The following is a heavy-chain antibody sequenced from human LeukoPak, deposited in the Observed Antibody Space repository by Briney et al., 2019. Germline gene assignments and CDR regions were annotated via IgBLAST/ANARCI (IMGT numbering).Heavy chain of an antibody. CDR3: ARDPPPGIVGATDY. D-gene: IGHD1-26*01. CDR2: IIPILGIA. V-gene: IGHV1-69*04. Sequence: SVKVSCKASGGTFSSYAISWVRQAPGQGLEWMGRIIPILGIANYAQKFQGRVTITADKSASTAYMELSSLRSEDTAVYYCARDPPPGIVGATDYWGQGTLVTVSS. J-gene: IGHJ4*02. CDR1: GGTFSSYA.